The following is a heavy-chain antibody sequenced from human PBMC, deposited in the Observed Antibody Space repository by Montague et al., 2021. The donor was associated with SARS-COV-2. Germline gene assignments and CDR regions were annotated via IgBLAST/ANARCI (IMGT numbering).Heavy chain of an antibody. CDR1: GGSFSGYY. D-gene: IGHD2-2*01. Sequence: SETLSLTCAVYGGSFSGYYWSWIRQPPGKGLKWIGEINHSGSTNYNPSLKSQVTISVDTSKNQFSLKLSSVTAADTAVYYCTREGYQVLWSDYYYYGMDVWGQGTTVTVSS. J-gene: IGHJ6*02. CDR3: TREGYQVLWSDYYYYGMDV. V-gene: IGHV4-34*01. CDR2: INHSGST.